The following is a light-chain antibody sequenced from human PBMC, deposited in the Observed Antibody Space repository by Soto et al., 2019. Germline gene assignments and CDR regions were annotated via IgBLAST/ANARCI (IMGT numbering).Light chain of an antibody. Sequence: EIVLTQSPGTLSLSPGERATLSCRASQSVSNNYLAWYQQKPGQAPRLLIYGESSRATGIPDRFSGSGSGTDFTLTISRLEPEDFAVYYCQQYGSSQTFGQGTKVDIK. J-gene: IGKJ1*01. V-gene: IGKV3-20*01. CDR1: QSVSNNY. CDR3: QQYGSSQT. CDR2: GES.